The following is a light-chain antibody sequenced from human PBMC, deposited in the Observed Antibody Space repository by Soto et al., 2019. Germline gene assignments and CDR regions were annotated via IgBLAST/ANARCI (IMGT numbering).Light chain of an antibody. CDR2: GAS. CDR3: QQYNNWPT. V-gene: IGKV3-15*01. J-gene: IGKJ1*01. Sequence: EIVMTQSPATLSVSPGERATLSCRASQSVSSNLAWYQQKPGQAPRFLIYGASTRATGIPARFSGSGSGTEFTLTISSLQSEEFAVYYWQQYNNWPTFGQGTKVEIK. CDR1: QSVSSN.